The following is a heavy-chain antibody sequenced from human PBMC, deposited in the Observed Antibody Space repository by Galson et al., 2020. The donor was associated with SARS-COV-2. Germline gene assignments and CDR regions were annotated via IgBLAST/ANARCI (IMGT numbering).Heavy chain of an antibody. D-gene: IGHD4-17*01. J-gene: IGHJ4*02. Sequence: SETLSLTCTVSGGSISSGGYYWSWIRQHPGKGREWIGYNYYSGSTYYNPSLKSRVTISVDTSKNQFSLKLSSVTAADTAVYYCARVSAYGDYPGPSYYFDYWGQGTLVTVSS. CDR1: GGSISSGGYY. CDR2: NYYSGST. V-gene: IGHV4-31*03. CDR3: ARVSAYGDYPGPSYYFDY.